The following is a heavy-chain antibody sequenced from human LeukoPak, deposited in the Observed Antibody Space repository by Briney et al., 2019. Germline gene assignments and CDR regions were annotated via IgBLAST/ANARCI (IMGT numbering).Heavy chain of an antibody. CDR3: ARDPPAVLLGTYG. V-gene: IGHV3-66*01. CDR1: GFSVTSNY. Sequence: PGGSLRLSCTASGFSVTSNYMNWVRQAPGKGLEWVSLIYSDGSTYYADSVKGRFTISRDKSNNMLYLQMSNLRAEDTAMYYCARDPPAVLLGTYGWGQGALVTVSS. J-gene: IGHJ4*02. CDR2: IYSDGST. D-gene: IGHD2/OR15-2a*01.